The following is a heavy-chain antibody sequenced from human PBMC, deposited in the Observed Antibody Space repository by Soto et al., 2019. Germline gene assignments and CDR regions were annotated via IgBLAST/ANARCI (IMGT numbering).Heavy chain of an antibody. CDR3: ARTSIAASDNWFDP. V-gene: IGHV1-18*01. J-gene: IGHJ5*02. CDR1: GYTFTSYG. CDR2: ISAYNGNT. Sequence: ASVKVSCKASGYTFTSYGISWVRQAPGQGLEWMGWISAYNGNTNYAQKLQGRVTMTTDTSTSTAYMELRSLRSDDTAVYYCARTSIAASDNWFDPWGQGTLVTVSS. D-gene: IGHD6-25*01.